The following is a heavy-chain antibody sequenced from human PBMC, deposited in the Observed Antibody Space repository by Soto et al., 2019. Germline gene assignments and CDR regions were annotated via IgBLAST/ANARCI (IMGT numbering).Heavy chain of an antibody. J-gene: IGHJ5*01. V-gene: IGHV4-61*07. CDR3: AKLESVACTDDSFDP. CDR2: ISYTGTT. Sequence: WTWIRQPPGMGLEWIGYISYTGTTNYNPSLKSRVTISVDTSKNQFSLRLSSVTPADTALYYCAKLESVACTDDSFDPWGQGTLLTLSS. D-gene: IGHD6-19*01.